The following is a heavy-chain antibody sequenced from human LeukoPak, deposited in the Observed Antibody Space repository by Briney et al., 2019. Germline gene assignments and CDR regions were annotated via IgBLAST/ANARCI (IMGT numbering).Heavy chain of an antibody. D-gene: IGHD3-3*01. CDR3: ARQYYTGFFDY. CDR2: IYYSGST. V-gene: IGHV4-39*01. Sequence: SETLFLTCTVSGGSISSSSYYWGWIRQPPGKGLEWIGSIYYSGSTYYNPSLKSRVTISVDTSKNQFSLKLSSVTAADTAVYYCARQYYTGFFDYWGQGTLVTVSS. J-gene: IGHJ4*02. CDR1: GGSISSSSYY.